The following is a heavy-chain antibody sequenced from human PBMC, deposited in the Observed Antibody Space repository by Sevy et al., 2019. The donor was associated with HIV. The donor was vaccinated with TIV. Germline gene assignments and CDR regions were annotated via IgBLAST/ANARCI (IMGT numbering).Heavy chain of an antibody. J-gene: IGHJ4*02. V-gene: IGHV3-21*04. D-gene: IGHD3-3*01. CDR1: GFTFSDYW. Sequence: GESLKISCATSGFTFSDYWMSWVRQAPGKGLEWLSSISDDSRYIYYSDSVKGRFTISRANAKNFLFLQMNNLRVEDTAIYYCARDFTVFGVVSGIDYWGQGNLVTVSS. CDR2: ISDDSRYI. CDR3: ARDFTVFGVVSGIDY.